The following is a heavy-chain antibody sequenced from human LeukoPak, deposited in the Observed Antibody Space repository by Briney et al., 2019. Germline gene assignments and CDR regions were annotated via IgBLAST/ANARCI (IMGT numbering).Heavy chain of an antibody. J-gene: IGHJ4*02. D-gene: IGHD1-26*01. CDR1: GYIFSNFG. Sequence: AAVKVSCKASGYIFSNFGISWVPQAPGQGLEWVAWIIAVTGISNYAQKFQGRVTVTTDTSTSTACMELRGLRSDDTAVYYCARDNDRGTLQAENYWGPGTLQPVFS. CDR3: ARDNDRGTLQAENY. CDR2: IIAVTGIS. V-gene: IGHV1-18*01.